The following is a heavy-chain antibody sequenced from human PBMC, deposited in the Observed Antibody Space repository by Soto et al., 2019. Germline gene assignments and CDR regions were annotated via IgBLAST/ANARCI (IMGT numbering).Heavy chain of an antibody. J-gene: IGHJ6*02. CDR3: ARDGSSSSPDYYYYGMDV. Sequence: ASVKVSCKASGGTFSSYAISWVRQAPGQGLEWMGGIIPIFGTANYAQKFQGRVTITADESTSTAYMELSSLRSEDTAVYYCARDGSSSSPDYYYYGMDVWGQGTTVTVSS. CDR2: IIPIFGTA. D-gene: IGHD6-6*01. CDR1: GGTFSSYA. V-gene: IGHV1-69*13.